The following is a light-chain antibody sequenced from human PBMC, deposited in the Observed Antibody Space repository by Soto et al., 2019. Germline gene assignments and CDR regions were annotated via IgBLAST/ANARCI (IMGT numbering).Light chain of an antibody. CDR2: AAS. CDR1: QSIIRY. V-gene: IGKV1-39*01. CDR3: QLSYSVPYT. Sequence: DIQMTQTPSSLSASVGDRVTITCRASQSIIRYLNWYQQKPGKAPNLLIYAASSLQSGVPSRFIGSGSGTDFTLSISSLHPESFATYYCQLSYSVPYTFGQGTNLEIK. J-gene: IGKJ2*01.